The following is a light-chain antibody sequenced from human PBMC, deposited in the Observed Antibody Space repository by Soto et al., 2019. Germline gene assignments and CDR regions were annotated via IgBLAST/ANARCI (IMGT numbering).Light chain of an antibody. CDR2: DVT. CDR1: SSDVGAYNF. V-gene: IGLV2-11*01. J-gene: IGLJ2*01. Sequence: QSALTQPRSVSGSPGQSVTISCTGTSSDVGAYNFVSWYQQHPGKVPKLLIYDVTKRPSGVPDRFSASKSGNTASLTISGLQAEDEADYYCCSYAGSYTGIFGGGTKLTVL. CDR3: CSYAGSYTGI.